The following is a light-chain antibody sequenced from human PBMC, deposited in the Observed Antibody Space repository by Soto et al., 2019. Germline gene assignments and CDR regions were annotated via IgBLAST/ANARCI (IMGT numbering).Light chain of an antibody. CDR2: AAA. CDR3: QQSYSSPIT. V-gene: IGKV1-39*01. Sequence: DIQMTQSPASLSASVGDRVNITCRTSQSISSHLHWFQQKPGKAPKLLVYAAASLQTGVPSRFSGSGSGTDCTRSSGRLQAEECATYDCQQSYSSPITCGRGTRLEIK. CDR1: QSISSH. J-gene: IGKJ5*01.